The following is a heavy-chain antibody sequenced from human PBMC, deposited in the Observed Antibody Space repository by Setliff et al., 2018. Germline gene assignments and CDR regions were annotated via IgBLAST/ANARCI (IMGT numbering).Heavy chain of an antibody. Sequence: SETLSLTCTVSGDSISRYYWSWIRQPPGKGLEWIGYIQNGGNTKYNPSLGSRITMSVDTSKNQFSLKLSSVTAADTAVYYCARGLGGYSYATDYWGQGTLVTVSS. CDR2: IQNGGNT. V-gene: IGHV4-59*01. CDR1: GDSISRYY. J-gene: IGHJ4*02. CDR3: ARGLGGYSYATDY. D-gene: IGHD5-18*01.